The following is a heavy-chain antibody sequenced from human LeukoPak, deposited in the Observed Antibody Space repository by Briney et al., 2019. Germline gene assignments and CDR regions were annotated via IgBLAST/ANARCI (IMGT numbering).Heavy chain of an antibody. CDR3: ASRGSMPGPDY. CDR2: IIPIFGTA. J-gene: IGHJ4*02. CDR1: GGTFSSYA. Sequence: GSSVKVPCKASGGTFSSYAISWVRQAPGQGLEWMGRIIPIFGTANYAQKFQGRVTITTDESTSTAYMELSSLRSDDTAVYYCASRGSMPGPDYWGQGTLVTVSS. D-gene: IGHD3-16*01. V-gene: IGHV1-69*05.